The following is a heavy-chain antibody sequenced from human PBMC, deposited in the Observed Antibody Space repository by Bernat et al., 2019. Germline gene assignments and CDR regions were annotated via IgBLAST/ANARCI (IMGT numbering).Heavy chain of an antibody. Sequence: EVQLVESGGGLVQPGGSLRLSCAASGFTFSNAWMNWVRQAPGKGLEWVGRIKSKTDGGTTDYAAPVKGRFTISRDDSKNTLYLQMNSLKTEDTAVYYCTTPMTTVTTGYYYYYGMDVWGQGTTVTVSS. CDR3: TTPMTTVTTGYYYYYGMDV. CDR1: GFTFSNAW. J-gene: IGHJ6*02. CDR2: IKSKTDGGTT. V-gene: IGHV3-15*07. D-gene: IGHD4-17*01.